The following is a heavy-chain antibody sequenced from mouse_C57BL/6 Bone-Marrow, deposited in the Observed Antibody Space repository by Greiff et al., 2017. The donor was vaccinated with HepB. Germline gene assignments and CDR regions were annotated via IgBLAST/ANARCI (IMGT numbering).Heavy chain of an antibody. CDR1: GFTFSSYG. V-gene: IGHV5-6*01. D-gene: IGHD2-3*01. CDR3: ARIYDGYPYWYFDV. Sequence: EVQLVESGGDLVKPGGSLKLSCAASGFTFSSYGMSWVRQTPDKRLEWVATISSSGSYTYYPDSVKGRFTISRDNAKNPLYLQMSSLKSEDTAMYYCARIYDGYPYWYFDVWGTGTTVTVSS. CDR2: ISSSGSYT. J-gene: IGHJ1*03.